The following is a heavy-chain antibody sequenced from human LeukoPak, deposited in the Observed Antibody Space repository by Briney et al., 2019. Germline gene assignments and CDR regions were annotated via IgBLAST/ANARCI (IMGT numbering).Heavy chain of an antibody. CDR2: ISSGSIYA. CDR3: ARESYDRSGNYPRDFDS. V-gene: IGHV3-21*01. D-gene: IGHD3-22*01. Sequence: PGGSLTLSCAAPGFTLRRHGMNWVRPAPGKGLGWISSISSGSIYAHYSDSVEGRFSISRDDANSFLYLQMSSLRAEDTAVYYCARESYDRSGNYPRDFDSWGQGTLVTVSS. CDR1: GFTLRRHG. J-gene: IGHJ4*02.